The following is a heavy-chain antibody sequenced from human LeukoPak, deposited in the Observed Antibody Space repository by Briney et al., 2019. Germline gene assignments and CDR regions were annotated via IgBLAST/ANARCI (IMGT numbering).Heavy chain of an antibody. CDR3: ARNNGMDV. J-gene: IGHJ6*02. V-gene: IGHV3-7*03. CDR1: GFALSSHW. Sequence: GGSLRLSCAASGFALSSHWMTWVRQVPGRGPEWVANVNRDGSETYYLDPVKGRFTISKDNAKNSLYLRMNSLRAEDTALYHCARNNGMDVWGQGTTVIVSS. CDR2: VNRDGSET.